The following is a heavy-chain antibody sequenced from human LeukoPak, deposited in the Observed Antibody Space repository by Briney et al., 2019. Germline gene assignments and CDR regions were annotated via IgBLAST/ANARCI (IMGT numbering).Heavy chain of an antibody. CDR2: INHSGST. D-gene: IGHD1-1*01. CDR3: ARLRLPNWNPRAWFDP. J-gene: IGHJ5*02. CDR1: GGSFSGYY. Sequence: SETLSLTCAVYGGSFSGYYWSWIRQPPGKGLEWIGEINHSGSTNYSPSLKSRVTISVDTSKNQFSLKLSSVTAADTAVYYWARLRLPNWNPRAWFDPWGQGTLVTVSS. V-gene: IGHV4-34*01.